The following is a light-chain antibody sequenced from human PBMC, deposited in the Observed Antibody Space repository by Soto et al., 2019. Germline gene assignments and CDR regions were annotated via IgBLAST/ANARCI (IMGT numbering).Light chain of an antibody. J-gene: IGKJ1*01. CDR2: AAS. CDR3: QQTYNTPWT. V-gene: IGKV1-39*01. Sequence: DLPMTQSPSSLSASIGDRVTITCRASQTIARYLNWFQQKPGKAPKVLIFAASSLQSGVPSRFSGSGSGTDFTLTISSLQPEDFATYHCQQTYNTPWTFGQGTKVEIK. CDR1: QTIARY.